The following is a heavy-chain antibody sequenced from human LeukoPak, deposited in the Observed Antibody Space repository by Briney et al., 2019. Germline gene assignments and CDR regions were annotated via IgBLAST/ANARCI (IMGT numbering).Heavy chain of an antibody. Sequence: TGGSLRLSCAASGFTFSSYSMNWARQAPGKGLEWVSSISSSSSYIYYADSVKGRFTISRDNAKNSLYLQMNSLRAEDTAVYYCARAYSSGPTVDYWGQGTLVTVSS. CDR2: ISSSSSYI. CDR1: GFTFSSYS. V-gene: IGHV3-21*01. J-gene: IGHJ4*02. CDR3: ARAYSSGPTVDY. D-gene: IGHD6-19*01.